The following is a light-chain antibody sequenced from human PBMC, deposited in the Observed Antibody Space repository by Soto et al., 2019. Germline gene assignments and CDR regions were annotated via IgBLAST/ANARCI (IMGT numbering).Light chain of an antibody. CDR3: SSYTSSSIDYV. CDR1: SSDVGGYNY. V-gene: IGLV2-14*01. Sequence: QSVLTQPASVSGSPGQSITISCTGTSSDVGGYNYVSWYQQHPGKAPKLMIYEVSNRPSGVSNRFSGSKSGNTASLTISGLLVEDEADYYCSSYTSSSIDYVFVTGTKLTVL. CDR2: EVS. J-gene: IGLJ1*01.